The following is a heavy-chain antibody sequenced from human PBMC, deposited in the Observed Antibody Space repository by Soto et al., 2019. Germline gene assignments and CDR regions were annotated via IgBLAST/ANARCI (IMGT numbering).Heavy chain of an antibody. D-gene: IGHD7-27*01. V-gene: IGHV4-59*01. J-gene: IGHJ1*01. Sequence: QVQLQESGPGLVKPSETLSLTCTVSGGSISSYYWSWIRQTPGKGLEWIGYIYYSGSTNYNPSLKSRVTISVDTSKNQFSLKLSSVTAADTAVYYCARGWGGYFQHWGQGTLVTVSS. CDR2: IYYSGST. CDR3: ARGWGGYFQH. CDR1: GGSISSYY.